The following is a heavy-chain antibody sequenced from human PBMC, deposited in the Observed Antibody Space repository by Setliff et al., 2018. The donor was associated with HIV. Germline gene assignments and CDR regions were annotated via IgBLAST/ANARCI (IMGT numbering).Heavy chain of an antibody. D-gene: IGHD3-22*01. J-gene: IGHJ2*01. CDR3: ARGRRSDYYDSDGDLYYYFDL. CDR1: GDTFSSYS. Sequence: GASVKVSCKTSGDTFSSYSVSWVRQAPGQGLQWMGGIIPFFGTTNYAQKFQDRVRITTDEAAPAAPATTVYMELSSLRSDDTAVYYCARGRRSDYYDSDGDLYYYFDLWGRGTLVT. CDR2: IIPFFGTT. V-gene: IGHV1-69*05.